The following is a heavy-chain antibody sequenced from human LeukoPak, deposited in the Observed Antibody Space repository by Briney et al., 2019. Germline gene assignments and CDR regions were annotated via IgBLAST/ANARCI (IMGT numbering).Heavy chain of an antibody. CDR1: GGSISSSSYY. Sequence: SETLSLTCTVSGGSISSSSYYWGWIRQPPGKGLEWIGSIYYSGSTYYNPSLKSRVTISVDTSKNQFSLKLSSVTAADTAVYYCARCIAAAGTGFDPWGQGTLVTVSS. CDR2: IYYSGST. D-gene: IGHD6-13*01. V-gene: IGHV4-39*07. CDR3: ARCIAAAGTGFDP. J-gene: IGHJ5*02.